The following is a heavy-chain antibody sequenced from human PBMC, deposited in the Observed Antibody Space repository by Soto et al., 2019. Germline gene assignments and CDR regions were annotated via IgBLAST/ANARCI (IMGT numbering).Heavy chain of an antibody. J-gene: IGHJ5*02. CDR2: IIPIFGTA. D-gene: IGHD3-22*01. CDR3: ARDRGPSSGYYPYWFDP. V-gene: IGHV1-69*12. Sequence: QVQLVQSGAEVKKPGSSVKVSCKASGGTFSSYAISWVRQAPGQGLEWMGEIIPIFGTANYAQKFQGRVTITADASTSTAYMERGSTRSEDTVVYYCARDRGPSSGYYPYWFDPWGQGTLVTVSS. CDR1: GGTFSSYA.